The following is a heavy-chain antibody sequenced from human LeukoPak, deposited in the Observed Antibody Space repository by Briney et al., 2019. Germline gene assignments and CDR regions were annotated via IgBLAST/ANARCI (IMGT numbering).Heavy chain of an antibody. J-gene: IGHJ6*03. Sequence: VSVKVSCKASGYTFTSYDINGVRQATGQGLEWMGWMNPNSGNTGYAQKFQGRVTMTRNTSISTAYMELSSLRSEDTAVYYCARVGSGWTYYYYYYMDVWGKGTTVTVSS. CDR3: ARVGSGWTYYYYYYMDV. CDR2: MNPNSGNT. CDR1: GYTFTSYD. V-gene: IGHV1-8*01. D-gene: IGHD6-19*01.